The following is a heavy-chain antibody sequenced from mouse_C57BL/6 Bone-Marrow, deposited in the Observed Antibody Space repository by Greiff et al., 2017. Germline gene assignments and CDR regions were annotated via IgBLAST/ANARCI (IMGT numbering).Heavy chain of an antibody. D-gene: IGHD1-1*01. CDR2: IHPNSGST. CDR1: GYTFTSYW. J-gene: IGHJ3*01. V-gene: IGHV1-64*01. CDR3: ARERYYGSSYGCAY. Sequence: QVQLQQPGAELVKPGASVKLSCKASGYTFTSYWMHWVKQRPGQGLEWIGMIHPNSGSTNYNEKFKSKATLTVDKSSSTAYMQLSSLTSEDSAVYYCARERYYGSSYGCAYWGQGTLVTVSA.